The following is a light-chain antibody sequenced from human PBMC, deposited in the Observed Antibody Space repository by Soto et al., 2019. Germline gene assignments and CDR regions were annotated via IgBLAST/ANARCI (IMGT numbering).Light chain of an antibody. J-gene: IGLJ2*01. Sequence: QSVLTQPPSASGTPGQRVTISCSGSSSNIGSKYVYWYQQLPGTAPKLLMYRNNQRPSGVPDRFSGSKSGTSASLAISGLXSXXXAXXXXXAWXAXVSGPAFGGGTKLTVL. CDR2: RNN. CDR1: SSNIGSKY. CDR3: XAWXAXVSGPA. V-gene: IGLV1-47*01.